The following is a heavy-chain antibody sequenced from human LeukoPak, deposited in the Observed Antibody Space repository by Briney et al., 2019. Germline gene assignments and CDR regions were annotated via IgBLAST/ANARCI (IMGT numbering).Heavy chain of an antibody. CDR3: ARLGARQMLEY. V-gene: IGHV3-7*01. J-gene: IGHJ4*02. D-gene: IGHD4-17*01. Sequence: GGSLRLSCAASEFTFSSYWMSWVRQAPGKGLEWVANIKQDGGQIYYLESVKGRFTVSRDNAKNSLYLQMNSLRAEDTAVYYCARLGARQMLEYWGQGTLVTVSS. CDR1: EFTFSSYW. CDR2: IKQDGGQI.